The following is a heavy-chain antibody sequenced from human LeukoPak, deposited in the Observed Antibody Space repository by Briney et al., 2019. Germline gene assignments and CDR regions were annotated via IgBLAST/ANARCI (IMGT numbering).Heavy chain of an antibody. V-gene: IGHV1-2*02. J-gene: IGHJ6*03. CDR3: AREAVAGTWQYYYYYMDV. CDR2: INPNSGGT. D-gene: IGHD6-19*01. CDR1: GYTFTSYA. Sequence: ASVKVSCKASGYTFTSYAMNWVRQAPGQGLEWMGWINPNSGGTNYAQKFQGRVTITRDTSISTAYMELSRLRSDDTAVYYCAREAVAGTWQYYYYYMDVWGKGTTVTVSS.